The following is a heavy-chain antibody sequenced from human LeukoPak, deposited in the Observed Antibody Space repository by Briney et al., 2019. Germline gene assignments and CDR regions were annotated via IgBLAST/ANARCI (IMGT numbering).Heavy chain of an antibody. CDR3: ARAPVTSCRGAYCYPFDY. Sequence: EGSLRLSCAASGFTFSDYYMSWIRQAPGKGLEWVSATSSSDAGTYHADSVRGRFTISRDNSKNTLYLQMNSLRVEDAAVYYCARAPVTSCRGAYCYPFDYWGQGTLVTVSS. J-gene: IGHJ4*02. V-gene: IGHV3-11*01. CDR1: GFTFSDYY. D-gene: IGHD2-21*01. CDR2: TSSSDAGT.